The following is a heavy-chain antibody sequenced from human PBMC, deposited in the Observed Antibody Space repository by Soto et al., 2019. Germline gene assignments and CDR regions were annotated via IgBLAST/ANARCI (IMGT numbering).Heavy chain of an antibody. V-gene: IGHV4-31*03. D-gene: IGHD3-10*01. CDR1: GGSISSGGYY. CDR2: SYYTGSS. Sequence: PSETLSLTCTVSGGSISSGGYYWSWIRQHPGKGLEWVGYSYYTGSSYYNPSLKSRVTISVDASKNQLSLRLSSVTAADTAVYYCARGRYYYGSGSYPENWFDPWGQGTLVTVSS. J-gene: IGHJ5*02. CDR3: ARGRYYYGSGSYPENWFDP.